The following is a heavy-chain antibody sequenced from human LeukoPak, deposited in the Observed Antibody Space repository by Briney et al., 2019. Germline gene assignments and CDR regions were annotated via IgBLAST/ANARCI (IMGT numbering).Heavy chain of an antibody. CDR2: ISGSGDST. D-gene: IGHD2-2*01. Sequence: GGSLRLSCAASGFTFSSYAMSWVRQAPGKGLEWVSTISGSGDSTYYADSVKGRFTISRDNTKNTLYLQMNSLSAADTAVYYCAKERCSSTICSDDYWGQGTQVTVSS. V-gene: IGHV3-23*01. CDR3: AKERCSSTICSDDY. CDR1: GFTFSSYA. J-gene: IGHJ4*02.